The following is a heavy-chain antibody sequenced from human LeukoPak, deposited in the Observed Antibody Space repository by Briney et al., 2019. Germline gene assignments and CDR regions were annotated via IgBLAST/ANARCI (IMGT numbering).Heavy chain of an antibody. D-gene: IGHD4-17*01. V-gene: IGHV3-21*01. Sequence: GGSLRLSCAASGFTFSSYSMNWVRQAPGKGLEWVSSISSSRSYIYYADSVQGRFTISRDNAKNSLYLQMNSLRVEDTAVYYCAREDYVGVNFDYWGQGTLVTVSS. CDR1: GFTFSSYS. CDR3: AREDYVGVNFDY. J-gene: IGHJ4*02. CDR2: ISSSRSYI.